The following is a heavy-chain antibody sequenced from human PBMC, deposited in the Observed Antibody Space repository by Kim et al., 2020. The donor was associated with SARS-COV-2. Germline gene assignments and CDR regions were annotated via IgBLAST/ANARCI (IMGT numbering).Heavy chain of an antibody. D-gene: IGHD6-13*01. CDR3: AGGAGKQLPKEY. V-gene: IGHV4-59*13. J-gene: IGHJ4*02. CDR2: IHDSGNT. Sequence: SETLSLTCTVSGGSISGYYWSWIRQPPGKGLEWIGYIHDSGNTIYNPSLKSRVTMSVDTSKNQLSLKVTSLTPADTAVYYCAGGAGKQLPKEYWGQGTLVTVSS. CDR1: GGSISGYY.